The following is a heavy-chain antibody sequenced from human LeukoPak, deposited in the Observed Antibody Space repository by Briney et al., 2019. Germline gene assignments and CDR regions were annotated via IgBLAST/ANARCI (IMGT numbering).Heavy chain of an antibody. CDR3: ARTGSPTNWGNLDY. D-gene: IGHD7-27*01. CDR1: GYTFTSYY. J-gene: IGHJ4*02. CDR2: INPNGGST. V-gene: IGHV1-46*01. Sequence: ASVKVSCKASGYTFTSYYIHWVRQAPGQGLEWMGIINPNGGSTSNAQRYQGRVTMTRDTSTSTVYMELSSLRSEDTAVYYCARTGSPTNWGNLDYWGQGTLVTVSS.